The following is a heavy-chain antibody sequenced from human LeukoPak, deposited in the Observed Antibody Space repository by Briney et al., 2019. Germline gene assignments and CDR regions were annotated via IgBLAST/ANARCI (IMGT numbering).Heavy chain of an antibody. D-gene: IGHD3-10*01. V-gene: IGHV4-38-2*01. CDR2: IYHSGIT. Sequence: SETLSLTCAVSGYSINSGYYWGWIRQPPGRGLEWIGSIYHSGITYFKPSLRSRVTISIDTSKNQLSLKVNSVTAADTAVYYCARNMATVVRVDSWGQGTLVIVSS. CDR3: ARNMATVVRVDS. J-gene: IGHJ5*01. CDR1: GYSINSGYY.